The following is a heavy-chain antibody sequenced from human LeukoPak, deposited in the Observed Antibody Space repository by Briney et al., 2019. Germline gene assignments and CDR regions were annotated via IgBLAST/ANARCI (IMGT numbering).Heavy chain of an antibody. V-gene: IGHV3-11*01. Sequence: GGSLRLSCAASGFTFSDYYMSWIRQAPGKGLEWVSYISSSGSTIYYADSVKGRFTISRDNAKNSLYLQMNSLRAEDTAVYYCARDLSLGYCSSGSCYGLDYWGQGTLVTVSS. J-gene: IGHJ4*02. CDR2: ISSSGSTI. CDR1: GFTFSDYY. D-gene: IGHD2-15*01. CDR3: ARDLSLGYCSSGSCYGLDY.